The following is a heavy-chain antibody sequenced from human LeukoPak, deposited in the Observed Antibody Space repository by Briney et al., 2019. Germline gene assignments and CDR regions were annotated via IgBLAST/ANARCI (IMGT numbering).Heavy chain of an antibody. CDR2: ISSSSNTI. Sequence: GGSMRLSCAASGFTFSSYEMNWVRQAPRKGLEWISYISSSSNTIHYADSVKGRFTISRDNAESSLYLQMNSLMVEDTAVYYCARDGTPIYNSGWVYMDVWGRGTTVTISS. J-gene: IGHJ6*03. V-gene: IGHV3-48*03. D-gene: IGHD6-25*01. CDR3: ARDGTPIYNSGWVYMDV. CDR1: GFTFSSYE.